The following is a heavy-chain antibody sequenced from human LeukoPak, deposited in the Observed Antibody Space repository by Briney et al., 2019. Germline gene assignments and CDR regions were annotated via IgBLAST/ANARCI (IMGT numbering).Heavy chain of an antibody. CDR2: IYHSGIT. CDR3: ARGRRVTMVRGVIDGMDV. J-gene: IGHJ6*02. D-gene: IGHD3-10*01. CDR1: GGSFSGYY. V-gene: IGHV4-34*01. Sequence: EPLSLTCAVYGGSFSGYYWSWIRQYPGKGLEWIGEIYHSGITNYNPSLKSRVTISLDTSKNQFSLKLSFVTAADTAVYHCARGRRVTMVRGVIDGMDVWGQGTTVTVSS.